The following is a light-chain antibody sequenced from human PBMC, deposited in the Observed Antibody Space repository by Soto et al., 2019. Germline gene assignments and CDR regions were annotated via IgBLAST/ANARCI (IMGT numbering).Light chain of an antibody. Sequence: SVVLQPPSVSAAPGQKVTICCSGSTSNIGNNYVSWFQQLPGTAPKLIIYQSNRRPSGIPDRFSGSKSGTSATLGITGLQTGDEADYYCGSWDHSVSGFVFGTGTKVTVL. CDR1: TSNIGNNY. CDR2: QSN. J-gene: IGLJ1*01. V-gene: IGLV1-51*02. CDR3: GSWDHSVSGFV.